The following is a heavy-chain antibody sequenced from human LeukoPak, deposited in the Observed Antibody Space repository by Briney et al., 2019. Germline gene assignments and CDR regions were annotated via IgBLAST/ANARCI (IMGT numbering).Heavy chain of an antibody. Sequence: GGSLRLSCAASGFTFSSYAMHWVRQAPGKGLEWVAVISYDGSNKYYADSVKGRFTISRDNSKNTLYLQMNSLRAEDTAVYYCEREGDWYFDYWGQGTLVTVSS. CDR1: GFTFSSYA. D-gene: IGHD3/OR15-3a*01. CDR3: EREGDWYFDY. CDR2: ISYDGSNK. J-gene: IGHJ4*02. V-gene: IGHV3-30*04.